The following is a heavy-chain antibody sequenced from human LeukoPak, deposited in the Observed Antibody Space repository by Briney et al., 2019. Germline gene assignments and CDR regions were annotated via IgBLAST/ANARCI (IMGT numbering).Heavy chain of an antibody. CDR2: ISSSSSYI. CDR1: GFTFSSYA. D-gene: IGHD3-3*01. Sequence: GGSLRLSCAASGFTFSSYAMSWVRQAPGKGLEWVSSISSSSSYIYYADSVKGRFTISRDNAKNSLYLQMNSLRAEDTAVYYCARDYRDLTYYDFWSGYPPPFDYWGQGTLVTVSS. CDR3: ARDYRDLTYYDFWSGYPPPFDY. V-gene: IGHV3-21*01. J-gene: IGHJ4*02.